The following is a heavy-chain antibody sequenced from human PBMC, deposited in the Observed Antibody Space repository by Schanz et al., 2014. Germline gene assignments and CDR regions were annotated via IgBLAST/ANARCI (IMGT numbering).Heavy chain of an antibody. V-gene: IGHV3-13*01. D-gene: IGHD1-1*01. CDR3: ARGTDWNLHY. CDR1: GFTLSNSD. J-gene: IGHJ4*02. CDR2: IGYLGDT. Sequence: VQLVESGGGLVQPGGSLRLSCAASGFTLSNSDMHWVRQGTGKGLEWVSTIGYLGDTYYPDSVKGRFTVSRDRGQNTLYLHMKSLKAGDTAVYYCARGTDWNLHYWGQGALXTVSS.